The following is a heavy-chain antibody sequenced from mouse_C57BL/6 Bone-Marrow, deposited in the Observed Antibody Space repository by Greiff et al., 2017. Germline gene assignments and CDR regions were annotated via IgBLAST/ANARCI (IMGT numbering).Heavy chain of an antibody. CDR2: IDPSDSYT. D-gene: IGHD2-4*01. Sequence: QVQLQQPGAELVKPGASVKLSCKASGYTFTSYWMQWVKQRPGQGLEWIGEIDPSDSYTNYNQKFKGKVTWTVDTSSSTAYMQLSSLTSEESAVYYCTRRGDYGGFAYWGQGTLVTVSA. J-gene: IGHJ3*01. CDR1: GYTFTSYW. V-gene: IGHV1-50*01. CDR3: TRRGDYGGFAY.